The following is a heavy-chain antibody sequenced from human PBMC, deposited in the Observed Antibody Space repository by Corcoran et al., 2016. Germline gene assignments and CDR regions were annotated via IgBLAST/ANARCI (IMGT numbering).Heavy chain of an antibody. CDR1: GDSVSSNSAA. Sequence: QVQLQQSGPGLVKPSQTLSLTCAISGDSVSSNSAAWNWIRQSPSRGLEWLGRTYYRSKWYNDYAVSVKSRITINPDTSKNQFSLQLNSVTPEDTAVYYCARGVITCGGVIGALFDYWGQGTLVTVSS. CDR2: TYYRSKWYN. CDR3: ARGVITCGGVIGALFDY. J-gene: IGHJ4*02. D-gene: IGHD3-16*02. V-gene: IGHV6-1*01.